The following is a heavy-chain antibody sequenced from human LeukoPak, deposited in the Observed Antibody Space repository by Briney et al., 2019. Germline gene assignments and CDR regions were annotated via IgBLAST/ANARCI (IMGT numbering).Heavy chain of an antibody. Sequence: SETLSLTCTVSGGSISSYYWSWIRQPPGKGLEWIGYIYYSGSTNYNPSLKSRVTISVDTSKNQFSLKLSSVTAADTAEYYCAKRAGAAAYYYFDLWGRGTLVTVSS. D-gene: IGHD3-22*01. CDR3: AKRAGAAAYYYFDL. CDR1: GGSISSYY. J-gene: IGHJ2*01. CDR2: IYYSGST. V-gene: IGHV4-59*01.